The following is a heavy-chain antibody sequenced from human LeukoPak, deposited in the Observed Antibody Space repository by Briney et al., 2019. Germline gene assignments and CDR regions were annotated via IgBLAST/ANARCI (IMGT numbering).Heavy chain of an antibody. Sequence: HTGGSLRLSCSASGFTLSNYWIHWVRQAPGKGLVWVSRINTDGSSTNYADSVRGRFTVSRDNAKNTLYLQMDSLRVEDTAVYYCARDQKITMVRGVIDYWGQGTLVTVSS. V-gene: IGHV3-74*01. D-gene: IGHD3-10*01. CDR2: INTDGSST. J-gene: IGHJ4*02. CDR1: GFTLSNYW. CDR3: ARDQKITMVRGVIDY.